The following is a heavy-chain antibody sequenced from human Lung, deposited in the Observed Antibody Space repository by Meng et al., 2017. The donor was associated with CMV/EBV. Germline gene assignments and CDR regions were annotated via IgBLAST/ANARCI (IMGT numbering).Heavy chain of an antibody. Sequence: GESLKISCKGSGYSFTSYWIGWVRQMPGKGLEWMGIIYPGDSDTIYSPSFQGQVTISADKSISTAYLQWNSLRASDTAMYYCARLLAKDRDYWGQGTLVNVDS. V-gene: IGHV5-51*01. J-gene: IGHJ4*02. CDR3: ARLLAKDRDY. CDR2: IYPGDSDT. CDR1: GYSFTSYW.